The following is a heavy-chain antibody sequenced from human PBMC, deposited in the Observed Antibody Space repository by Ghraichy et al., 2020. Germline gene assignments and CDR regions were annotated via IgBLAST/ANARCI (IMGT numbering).Heavy chain of an antibody. Sequence: ASVKVSCKASGYTFTSYYMHWVRQAPGQGLEWMGIINPSGGSTSYAQKFQGRVTMTRDTSTSTVYMELSSLRSEDTAVYYCARDRGYSYGAPHPDAFDIWCKGTMVTVSS. CDR3: ARDRGYSYGAPHPDAFDI. CDR2: INPSGGST. CDR1: GYTFTSYY. J-gene: IGHJ3*02. D-gene: IGHD5-18*01. V-gene: IGHV1-46*01.